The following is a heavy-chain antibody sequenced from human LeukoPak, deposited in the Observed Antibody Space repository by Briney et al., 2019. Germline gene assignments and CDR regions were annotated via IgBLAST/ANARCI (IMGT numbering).Heavy chain of an antibody. V-gene: IGHV3-11*04. Sequence: GGSLRLSCAASGFTFSDYYMSWIRQAPGKGLEWVSYISSSGSTIYYADSVKGRFTISRDNSKNTLYLQMNSLRAEDTAVYYCAKDYYGSGPRQGFDYWGQGTLVTVSS. D-gene: IGHD3-10*01. CDR2: ISSSGSTI. CDR3: AKDYYGSGPRQGFDY. CDR1: GFTFSDYY. J-gene: IGHJ4*02.